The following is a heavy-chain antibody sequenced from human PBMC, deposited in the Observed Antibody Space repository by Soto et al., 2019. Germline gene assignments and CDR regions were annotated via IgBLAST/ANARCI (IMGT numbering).Heavy chain of an antibody. J-gene: IGHJ5*02. CDR3: ARAYGGIIELFDP. V-gene: IGHV4-31*03. Sequence: SETLSLTCTVSGGSISSGGYYWSWIRQHPGKGLEWIGYIYYSGSTYYNPSLKSRVTISVDTSKNQFSLKLSSVTAADTALYYCARAYGGIIELFDPWGQGTLVTVSS. CDR2: IYYSGST. CDR1: GGSISSGGYY. D-gene: IGHD6-13*01.